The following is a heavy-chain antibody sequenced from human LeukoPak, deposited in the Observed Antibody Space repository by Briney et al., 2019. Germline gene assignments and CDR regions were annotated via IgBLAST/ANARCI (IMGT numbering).Heavy chain of an antibody. D-gene: IGHD7-27*01. CDR1: GDSISSRGYY. V-gene: IGHV4-31*03. CDR2: IYYSGST. Sequence: PSETLSLTCTVSGDSISSRGYYWSWIRQHPGKGLELIGYIYYSGSTYYNPSLKTRVTISVGTSKNQFSLNLNSVTAADTAVYYCARLTGGYPYYFDYWGQGTLVTVSS. J-gene: IGHJ4*02. CDR3: ARLTGGYPYYFDY.